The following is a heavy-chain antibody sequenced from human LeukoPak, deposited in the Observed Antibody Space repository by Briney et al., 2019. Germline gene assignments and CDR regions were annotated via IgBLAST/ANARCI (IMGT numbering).Heavy chain of an antibody. D-gene: IGHD6-19*01. CDR1: GFTVSSNY. V-gene: IGHV3-66*01. CDR2: IYSGGST. J-gene: IGHJ4*02. CDR3: ARGIAVADRDY. Sequence: GGSLRLSCAASGFTVSSNYMSWVRQAPGKGLEWVSVIYSGGSTYYADSVKGRFTISRDNSKNTLYLQMNSLRAEDTAVYYCARGIAVADRDYWGQGTLVTVSS.